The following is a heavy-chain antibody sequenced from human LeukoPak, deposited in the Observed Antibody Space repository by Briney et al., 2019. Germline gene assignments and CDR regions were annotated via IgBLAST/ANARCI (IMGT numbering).Heavy chain of an antibody. J-gene: IGHJ6*02. CDR3: ARDPTSLRDGYNSYYYYGMDV. CDR2: IIPIFSTA. CDR1: GGTFSSYA. D-gene: IGHD5-24*01. V-gene: IGHV1-69*13. Sequence: GASVKVSCKASGGTFSSYAISWVRQAPGQGLEWMGGIIPIFSTANYAQKFQGRVTITADESTSTAYMELSSLRSEDTAVYYCARDPTSLRDGYNSYYYYGMDVWGQGTTVTVSS.